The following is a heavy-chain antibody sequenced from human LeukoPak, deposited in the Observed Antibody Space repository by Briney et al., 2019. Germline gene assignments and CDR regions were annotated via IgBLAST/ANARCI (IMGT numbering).Heavy chain of an antibody. Sequence: PSETLSLTCTVSGGSISSGSYYWSWIRQPAGKGLEWIGRIYTSGSTNYNPSLKSRVTISVDTSKNQFSLKLSSVTAADTAVYYCARDYSSSWYRSNAFDIWGQGTMVTVSS. CDR2: IYTSGST. J-gene: IGHJ3*02. CDR3: ARDYSSSWYRSNAFDI. CDR1: GGSISSGSYY. D-gene: IGHD6-13*01. V-gene: IGHV4-61*02.